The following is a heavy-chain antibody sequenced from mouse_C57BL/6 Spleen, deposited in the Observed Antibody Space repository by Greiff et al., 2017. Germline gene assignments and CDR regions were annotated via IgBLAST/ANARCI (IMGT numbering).Heavy chain of an antibody. CDR2: IDPETGGT. CDR1: GYTFTDYE. Sequence: VQGVESGAELVRPGASVTLSCKASGYTFTDYEMHWVKQTPVHGLEWIGAIDPETGGTAYNQKFKGKAILTADKSSSTAYMELRSLTSEDSAVYYCTGVAYAMDYWGQGTSVTVSS. J-gene: IGHJ4*01. CDR3: TGVAYAMDY. D-gene: IGHD1-1*02. V-gene: IGHV1-15*01.